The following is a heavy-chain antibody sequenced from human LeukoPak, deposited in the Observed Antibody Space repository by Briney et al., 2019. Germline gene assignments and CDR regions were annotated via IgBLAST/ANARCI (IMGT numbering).Heavy chain of an antibody. CDR3: ARDPVYYDFWSGPGDY. CDR1: GFTFSSYW. V-gene: IGHV3-7*01. Sequence: GGSLRLSCAASGFTFSSYWMCWVRQAPGKGLEWVANIKQDGSEKYYVDSVKGRFTISRDNAKNSLYLQMNSLRAEDTAVYYCARDPVYYDFWSGPGDYWGQGTLVTVSS. D-gene: IGHD3-3*01. CDR2: IKQDGSEK. J-gene: IGHJ4*02.